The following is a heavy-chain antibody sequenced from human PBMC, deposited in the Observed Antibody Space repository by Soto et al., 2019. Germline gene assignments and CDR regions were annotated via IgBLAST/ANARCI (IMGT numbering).Heavy chain of an antibody. CDR2: ISTYSGYT. Sequence: QVHLVQSGVEVKTPGASVKVSCQASGYTFFTYDISWVRQAPGQGLEWMGWISTYSGYTKYAQKFQGRVTMTTDTSTTTAYLDLSSLRSDDPAVYYCARHHGPTTSENWFDPWGQGTLVTVSS. J-gene: IGHJ5*02. CDR3: ARHHGPTTSENWFDP. V-gene: IGHV1-18*01. CDR1: GYTFFTYD. D-gene: IGHD5-12*01.